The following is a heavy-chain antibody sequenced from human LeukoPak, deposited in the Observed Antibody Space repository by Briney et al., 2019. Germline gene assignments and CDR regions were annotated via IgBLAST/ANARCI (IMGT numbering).Heavy chain of an antibody. CDR1: GFTFSSYW. CDR3: ARDRGSSSGSDAFDI. Sequence: GGSLRLSCAASGFTFSSYWMSWVRQAPGKGLEWVANIKQDGSEKYYVDSVKGRFTISRDNAKNSLYLQMNSLRAEDTAVYYCARDRGSSSGSDAFDIWGQGTMVTVSS. J-gene: IGHJ3*02. CDR2: IKQDGSEK. D-gene: IGHD6-13*01. V-gene: IGHV3-7*01.